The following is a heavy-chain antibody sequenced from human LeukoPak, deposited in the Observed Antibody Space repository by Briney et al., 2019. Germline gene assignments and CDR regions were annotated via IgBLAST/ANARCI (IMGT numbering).Heavy chain of an antibody. J-gene: IGHJ4*02. CDR1: GFTFSTYS. CDR3: AKELMTTVTTTKSDY. Sequence: TGGSLRLSCAASGFTFSTYSMNWVRQAPGKGLEWVSAISGSGGSTYYADSVKGRFTISRDNSKNTLYLQMNSLRAEDTAVYYCAKELMTTVTTTKSDYWGQGTLVTVSS. CDR2: ISGSGGST. D-gene: IGHD4-17*01. V-gene: IGHV3-23*01.